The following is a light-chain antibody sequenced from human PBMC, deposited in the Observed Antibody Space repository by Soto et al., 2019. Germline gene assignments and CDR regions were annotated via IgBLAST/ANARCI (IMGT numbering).Light chain of an antibody. CDR2: GAS. CDR1: QSVSSN. CDR3: QQYNNCPRE. Sequence: EIVMTQSPATLSVSPGERATLSCRASQSVSSNLAWYQQKPGQAPRLLIYGASTRATGIPARFSGSGSGTEFTLTISSRQSEDFAVYYCQQYNNCPREFGQGTKVEIE. J-gene: IGKJ1*01. V-gene: IGKV3-15*01.